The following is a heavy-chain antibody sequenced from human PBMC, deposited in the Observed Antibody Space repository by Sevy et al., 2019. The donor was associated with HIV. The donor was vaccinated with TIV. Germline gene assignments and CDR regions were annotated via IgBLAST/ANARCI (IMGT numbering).Heavy chain of an antibody. CDR1: GFAPSTYG. Sequence: GGSLRLSCAASGFAPSTYGMHWVRQAPGKGLEWVAVIGYDGSNKYYADSVKGRFSISRDNSRNTLFLQMDSLRAEETAGYYCARDPRMYGDYLLAYFDYWGQGTLVTVSS. CDR2: IGYDGSNK. D-gene: IGHD2-8*01. J-gene: IGHJ4*02. CDR3: ARDPRMYGDYLLAYFDY. V-gene: IGHV3-33*01.